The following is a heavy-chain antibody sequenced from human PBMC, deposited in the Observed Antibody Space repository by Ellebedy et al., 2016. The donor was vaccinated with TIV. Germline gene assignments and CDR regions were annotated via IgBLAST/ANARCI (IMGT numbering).Heavy chain of an antibody. D-gene: IGHD2-21*01. CDR1: GFSFSNYA. Sequence: GESLKISCAASGFSFSNYAMSWVRQAPGKGLEYVSAISNNGGSTYYADSVKGRFTISRDNSKNTLYLQMSSLRAEDTAVYYCVPRMVVAFEYWGQGTLVTVSS. CDR3: VPRMVVAFEY. CDR2: ISNNGGST. J-gene: IGHJ4*02. V-gene: IGHV3-64D*09.